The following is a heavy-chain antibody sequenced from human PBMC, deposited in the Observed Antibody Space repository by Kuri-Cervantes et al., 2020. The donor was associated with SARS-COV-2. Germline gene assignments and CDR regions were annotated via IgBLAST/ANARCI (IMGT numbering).Heavy chain of an antibody. D-gene: IGHD3-22*01. J-gene: IGHJ4*02. CDR3: ARAGDITMIVEYYFDY. V-gene: IGHV3-21*01. Sequence: GESLKISCAASGLTFSSYSMNWVRQAPGKGLEWVSSISSSSSYIYYADSVKGRFTISRDNAKNSLYLQMNSLRAEDTAVYYCARAGDITMIVEYYFDYWGQGTLVTVSS. CDR1: GLTFSSYS. CDR2: ISSSSSYI.